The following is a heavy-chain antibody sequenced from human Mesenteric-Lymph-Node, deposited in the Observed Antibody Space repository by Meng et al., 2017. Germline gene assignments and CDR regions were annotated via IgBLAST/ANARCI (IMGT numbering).Heavy chain of an antibody. V-gene: IGHV3-33*01. CDR3: GREEDTHDGFEI. J-gene: IGHJ3*02. CDR2: IWYDGSNK. CDR1: GFTFSRYG. D-gene: IGHD2-15*01. Sequence: GGSLRLSCAASGFTFSRYGMHWVRQAPGKGLEWVSVIWYDGSNKYYADSVKVRFSISRDNSKKTVYLQMNSLRVEDTAVYYCGREEDTHDGFEIWGQGTMVTVSS.